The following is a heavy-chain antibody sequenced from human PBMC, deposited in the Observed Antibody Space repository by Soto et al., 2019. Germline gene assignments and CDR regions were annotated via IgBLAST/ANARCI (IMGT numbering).Heavy chain of an antibody. CDR2: IIPIFGTA. CDR3: ARDIVVVVAATKIYYYYGMDV. V-gene: IGHV1-69*13. D-gene: IGHD2-15*01. Sequence: GASVKVSCKASGGTFSSYAISWVRQAPGQGLEWMGGIIPIFGTANYAQKFQGRVTITADESTSTAYMELSSLRSEDTAVYYCARDIVVVVAATKIYYYYGMDVWGQGTTVTSP. CDR1: GGTFSSYA. J-gene: IGHJ6*02.